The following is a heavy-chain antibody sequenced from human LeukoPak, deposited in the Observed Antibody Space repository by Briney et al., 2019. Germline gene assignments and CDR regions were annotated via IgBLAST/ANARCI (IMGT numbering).Heavy chain of an antibody. D-gene: IGHD6-19*01. CDR2: ISYDGSNK. CDR1: GFTFSSYW. V-gene: IGHV3-30-3*01. J-gene: IGHJ4*02. Sequence: PGGSLRLSCAASGFTFSSYWMSWVRQAPGKGLEWVAVISYDGSNKYYADSVKGRFTISRDNSKNTLYLQMNSLRAEDTAVYYCARARGSGWYDYFDYWGQGTLVTVSS. CDR3: ARARGSGWYDYFDY.